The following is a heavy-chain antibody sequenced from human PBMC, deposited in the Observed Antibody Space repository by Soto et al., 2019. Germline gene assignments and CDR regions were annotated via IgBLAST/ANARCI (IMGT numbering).Heavy chain of an antibody. CDR3: ARVGTMVRGVHMTSYYFDY. J-gene: IGHJ4*02. D-gene: IGHD3-10*01. CDR2: IYTSGST. V-gene: IGHV4-4*07. Sequence: VSGGSISSYYWIWIRQPAGKGLEWIGRIYTSGSTNYNPSLKSRVTMSVDTSKNQFSLKLSSVTAADTAVYYCARVGTMVRGVHMTSYYFDYWGQGTLVTVSS. CDR1: GGSISSYY.